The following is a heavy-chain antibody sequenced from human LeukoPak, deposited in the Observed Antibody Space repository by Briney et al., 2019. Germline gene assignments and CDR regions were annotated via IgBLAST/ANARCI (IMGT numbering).Heavy chain of an antibody. CDR3: ARHFRDSTGFSPNCFHH. J-gene: IGHJ4*02. CDR2: FYHGGST. CDR1: GGSISSGGYS. D-gene: IGHD3-9*01. V-gene: IGHV4-30-2*03. Sequence: NPSETLSLTCAVSGGSISSGGYSWSWIRQPPGKGLEWLGSFYHGGSTSYNPSLKSRVTISVDTSQNQISLKLSSVTAADTAVYYCARHFRDSTGFSPNCFHHWGQGTLVTVSS.